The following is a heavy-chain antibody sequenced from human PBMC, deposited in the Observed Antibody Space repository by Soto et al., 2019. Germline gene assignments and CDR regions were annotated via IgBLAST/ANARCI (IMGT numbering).Heavy chain of an antibody. CDR2: INTYSGNT. Sequence: ASVKVSCKASGYTFTNYGISWVRQAPGQGLEWMGWINTYSGNTNHAQKLQGRVTMTTDTSTSTAYMELRSLRSDDTAVYYCARGVGSGTYYNQYNWFDPGGQGSLVTVS. V-gene: IGHV1-18*01. D-gene: IGHD3-10*01. CDR1: GYTFTNYG. J-gene: IGHJ5*02. CDR3: ARGVGSGTYYNQYNWFDP.